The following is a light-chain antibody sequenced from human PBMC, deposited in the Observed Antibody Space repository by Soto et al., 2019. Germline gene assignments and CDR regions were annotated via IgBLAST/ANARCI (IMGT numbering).Light chain of an antibody. J-gene: IGKJ1*01. Sequence: EIVMTQSPATLSVSPGERATLSCRASQSISSNLAWYQQKPGQAPSLLLYGASTRATGIPARFSGSGSGTDFTLTISSLQSEDFAVYYCQQRSGWPRTFGQGTKVEIK. CDR1: QSISSN. V-gene: IGKV3-15*01. CDR2: GAS. CDR3: QQRSGWPRT.